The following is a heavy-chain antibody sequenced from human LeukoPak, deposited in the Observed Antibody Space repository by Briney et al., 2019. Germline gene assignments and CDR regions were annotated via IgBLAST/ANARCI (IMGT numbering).Heavy chain of an antibody. CDR1: GGSISSTNYY. CDR2: IYYSGST. V-gene: IGHV4-39*01. D-gene: IGHD6-19*01. J-gene: IGHJ4*02. CDR3: ARHLYGSGLHRIDY. Sequence: SETLSLTCSVSGGSISSTNYYWGWIRQPPGKGLEWIGSIYYSGSTYYNPSLKSRVTISVDTSKNQFSLKLSSVTAADTAVYHCARHLYGSGLHRIDYWGQGALVTVSS.